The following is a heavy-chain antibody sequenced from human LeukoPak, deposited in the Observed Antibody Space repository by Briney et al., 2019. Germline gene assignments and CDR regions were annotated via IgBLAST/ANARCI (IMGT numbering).Heavy chain of an antibody. CDR3: AKGRYFDWSYCYFDY. Sequence: GGSLRLSCAASGFTFSDYYMSWIRQAPGKGLEWVSYISSSGNTTYHADSVKGRFTISRDNAKNSLYLQMSSLRAEDTAVYYCAKGRYFDWSYCYFDYWGQGTLVTVSS. V-gene: IGHV3-11*01. J-gene: IGHJ4*02. D-gene: IGHD3-9*01. CDR1: GFTFSDYY. CDR2: ISSSGNTT.